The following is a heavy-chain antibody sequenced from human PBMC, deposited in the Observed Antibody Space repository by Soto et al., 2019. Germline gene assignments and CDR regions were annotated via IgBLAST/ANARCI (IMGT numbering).Heavy chain of an antibody. D-gene: IGHD1-1*01. J-gene: IGHJ6*02. V-gene: IGHV1-18*01. CDR2: ISGYNDNT. Sequence: QVQLVQSGGEVKTPGASVKVSCKTSGYTFTNNDINWVRQAPGQGLEWMGWISGYNDNTKYAQKFQGRVTLTTDTVTSTAFMELRIMRSDATAVFYCSSGSTHDNMDVWGQVTTVTVAS. CDR1: GYTFTNND. CDR3: SSGSTHDNMDV.